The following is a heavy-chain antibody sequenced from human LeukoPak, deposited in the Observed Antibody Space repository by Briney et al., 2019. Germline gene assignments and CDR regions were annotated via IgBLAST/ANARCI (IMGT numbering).Heavy chain of an antibody. CDR3: ARHESSSWPRDPDYYYYGMDV. Sequence: GEPLKISCKGSGYSFTSYWISWVRHMHGKGLEWFGRIVPSDSYTNYSPSFQGHVTISADKSISTAYLQWSSLKASDTAMYYCARHESSSWPRDPDYYYYGMDVWGQGTTVTVSS. V-gene: IGHV5-10-1*01. D-gene: IGHD6-13*01. CDR2: IVPSDSYT. J-gene: IGHJ6*02. CDR1: GYSFTSYW.